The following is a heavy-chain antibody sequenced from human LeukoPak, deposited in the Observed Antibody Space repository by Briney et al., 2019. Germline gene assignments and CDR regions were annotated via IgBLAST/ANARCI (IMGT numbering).Heavy chain of an antibody. CDR2: IIPIFGTA. J-gene: IGHJ4*02. CDR1: GGTFSSYA. CDR3: ARDRITRGGFDY. D-gene: IGHD1-14*01. Sequence: GASVKVSCKASGGTFSSYAISWVRQAPGQGLEWVGGIIPIFGTANYAQKFQGRVTITADESTSTAYMELSSLRSEDTAAYYCARDRITRGGFDYWGQGTLVTVSS. V-gene: IGHV1-69*13.